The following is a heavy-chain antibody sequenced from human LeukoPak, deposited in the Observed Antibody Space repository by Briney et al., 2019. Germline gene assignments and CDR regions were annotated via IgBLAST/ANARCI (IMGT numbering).Heavy chain of an antibody. V-gene: IGHV4-59*12. Sequence: SETLSLTCTVSGGSISSYYWSWIRQPPGKGLEWIGYIYYSGSTNYNPSLKSRVTISLDKSKNQLSLKLSSVIAADTAVYYCGRNGAYNLDFWGQGTLVTVSS. D-gene: IGHD1-14*01. CDR3: GRNGAYNLDF. CDR2: IYYSGST. J-gene: IGHJ4*02. CDR1: GGSISSYY.